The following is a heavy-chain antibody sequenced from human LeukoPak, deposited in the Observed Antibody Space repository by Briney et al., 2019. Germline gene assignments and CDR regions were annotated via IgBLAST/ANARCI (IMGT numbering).Heavy chain of an antibody. CDR3: VKNGGSWSPRFDP. V-gene: IGHV3-33*06. Sequence: GRSLRLSCAASGFTFSNYGMHWVRQAPGKGLEWMTTIWYDGNNKYYADSVKGRFSISRDNSKNTLYLQMNSLGAEDTATYYCVKNGGSWSPRFDPWGQGTLVTVSS. CDR2: IWYDGNNK. CDR1: GFTFSNYG. D-gene: IGHD4-23*01. J-gene: IGHJ5*02.